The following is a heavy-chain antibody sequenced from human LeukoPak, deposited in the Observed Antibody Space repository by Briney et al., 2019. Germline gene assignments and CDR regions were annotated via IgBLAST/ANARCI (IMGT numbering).Heavy chain of an antibody. CDR1: GYTFTGYY. CDR3: ARRRFSVAGTVWFDP. V-gene: IGHV1-8*03. CDR2: MNPNSGNT. J-gene: IGHJ5*02. D-gene: IGHD6-19*01. Sequence: ASVKVSCKASGYTFTGYYMHWVRQAPGQGLEWMGWMNPNSGNTGYAQKFQGRVTITRNTSISTAYMELSSLRSEDTAVYYCARRRFSVAGTVWFDPWGQGTLVTVSS.